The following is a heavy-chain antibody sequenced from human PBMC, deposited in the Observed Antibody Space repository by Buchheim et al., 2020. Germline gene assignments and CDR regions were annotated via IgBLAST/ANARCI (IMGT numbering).Heavy chain of an antibody. CDR3: ARDGSYYDSSGYYYSFDDY. V-gene: IGHV3-7*01. CDR1: GITFSNYW. D-gene: IGHD3-22*01. Sequence: EVQLMESGGGLVQPGGSLRLSCAASGITFSNYWMSWVRQAPGKGLEWVANINQDESEKYYVDSVKGRFTISSDNAKNSLYLQMNSLRAEDTGVYYCARDGSYYDSSGYYYSFDDYWGQGTL. CDR2: INQDESEK. J-gene: IGHJ4*02.